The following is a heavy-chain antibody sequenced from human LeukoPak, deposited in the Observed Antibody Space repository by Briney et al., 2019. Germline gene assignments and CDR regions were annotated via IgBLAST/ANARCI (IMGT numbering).Heavy chain of an antibody. CDR2: IYYSGST. D-gene: IGHD3-9*01. V-gene: IGHV4-39*01. CDR1: GGSISSSSYY. J-gene: IGHJ3*02. CDR3: ARHGARANTYYDILTGYYRPVDAFDI. Sequence: SETLSLTCTVSGGSISSSSYYWGWIRQPPGKGLEWIGSIYYSGSTYYNPSLKSRVTISVDTSKNQFSLKLSSVTAADTAVYYCARHGARANTYYDILTGYYRPVDAFDIWGQGTMVTVSS.